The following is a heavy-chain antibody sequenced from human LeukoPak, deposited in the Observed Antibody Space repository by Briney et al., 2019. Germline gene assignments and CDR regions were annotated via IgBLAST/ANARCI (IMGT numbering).Heavy chain of an antibody. Sequence: SGGSLRLSCAASGFTFSSYAMSWVRQAPGKGLEWVSAISGSGGSTYYADSVKGRFTISRDNSKNTLYLQMNSLRAEDTAVYYCAKDGSRGLVAHDWFDPWGQGTLVTVSS. CDR2: ISGSGGST. J-gene: IGHJ5*02. CDR3: AKDGSRGLVAHDWFDP. D-gene: IGHD6-19*01. V-gene: IGHV3-23*01. CDR1: GFTFSSYA.